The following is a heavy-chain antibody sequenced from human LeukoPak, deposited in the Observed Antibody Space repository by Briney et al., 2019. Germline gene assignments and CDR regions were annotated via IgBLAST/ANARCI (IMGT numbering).Heavy chain of an antibody. CDR3: AREPGRDYGMDV. Sequence: PGGSLRLSCAASGFTFSSYRMTWVRQAPGEGLEWVSSISSSSSYIYYADSVKGRFTISRDNAKNSLYLQMNSLRAEDTAVYYCAREPGRDYGMDVWGQGTTVTVSS. CDR1: GFTFSSYR. J-gene: IGHJ6*02. V-gene: IGHV3-21*01. CDR2: ISSSSSYI.